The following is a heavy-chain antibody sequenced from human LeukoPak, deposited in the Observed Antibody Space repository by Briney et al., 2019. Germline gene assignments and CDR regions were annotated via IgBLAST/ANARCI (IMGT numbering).Heavy chain of an antibody. J-gene: IGHJ5*02. V-gene: IGHV1-69*06. CDR3: ASSSTSFRGWFDP. CDR2: IIPIFGTA. Sequence: ASVKVSCKASGGTFSSYAISWVRQAPGQGLEWMGGIIPIFGTANYAQKFQGRVTITADKSTSTAYMELSSLRSEDTAVYYCASSSTSFRGWFDPWGQGTLVTVS. D-gene: IGHD2-2*01. CDR1: GGTFSSYA.